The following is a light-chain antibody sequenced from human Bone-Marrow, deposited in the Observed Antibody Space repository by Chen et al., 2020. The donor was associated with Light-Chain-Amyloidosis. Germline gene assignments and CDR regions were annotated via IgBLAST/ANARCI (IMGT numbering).Light chain of an antibody. Sequence: SYVLTQPSSVSVAPGQTATIACGGNNIGSTSVHWYQKTPGQAPLLVVYDDSDRPSGIPERLSGSNCRNTATLTSSRVEAGDEADYYCQVLDRSSDRPVFGGGTKLTVL. J-gene: IGLJ3*02. CDR1: NIGSTS. CDR2: DDS. CDR3: QVLDRSSDRPV. V-gene: IGLV3-21*02.